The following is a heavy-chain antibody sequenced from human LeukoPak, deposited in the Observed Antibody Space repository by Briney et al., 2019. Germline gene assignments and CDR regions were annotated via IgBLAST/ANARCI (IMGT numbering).Heavy chain of an antibody. V-gene: IGHV4-39*01. D-gene: IGHD3-3*01. CDR1: GGSISSSSYY. Sequence: SETLSLTCTVSGGSISSSSYYWGWIRQPPGKGLEWIGSIYYIGSTYYKPSLKSRVTISVDTSKNQFSLKLSYVHAEDPAVYYLARQNPDDFWSGYYLYWFDPWGQGTLVTVSS. J-gene: IGHJ5*02. CDR2: IYYIGST. CDR3: ARQNPDDFWSGYYLYWFDP.